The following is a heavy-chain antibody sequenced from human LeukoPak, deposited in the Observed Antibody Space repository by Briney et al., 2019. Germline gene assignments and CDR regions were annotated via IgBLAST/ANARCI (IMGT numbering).Heavy chain of an antibody. CDR1: GYTFTGYY. CDR2: INPNSGGT. J-gene: IGHJ4*02. V-gene: IGHV1-2*02. D-gene: IGHD3-22*01. Sequence: ASVKVSCKASGYTFTGYYMHWVRQAPGQGLEWMGWINPNSGGTNYAQKFQGRVTMTRDTSISTAHMELSRLRSDDTAVYYCAKSYYYDSSGYYSHFDYWGQGTLVTVSS. CDR3: AKSYYYDSSGYYSHFDY.